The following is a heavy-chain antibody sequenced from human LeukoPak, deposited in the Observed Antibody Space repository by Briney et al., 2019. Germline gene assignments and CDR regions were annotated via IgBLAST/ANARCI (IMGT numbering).Heavy chain of an antibody. CDR3: ARDQVQAFYDSSGYYKNYYYYYYMDV. V-gene: IGHV1-69*13. CDR2: IIPIFGTA. J-gene: IGHJ6*03. CDR1: GGTFSSYA. Sequence: GASVKVSCKASGGTFSSYAISWVRQAPGQGLEWMGGIIPIFGTANYAQKFQGRVTITADESTSTAYMELSSLRSEDTAVYYCARDQVQAFYDSSGYYKNYYYYYYMDVWGKGTTVTVSS. D-gene: IGHD3-22*01.